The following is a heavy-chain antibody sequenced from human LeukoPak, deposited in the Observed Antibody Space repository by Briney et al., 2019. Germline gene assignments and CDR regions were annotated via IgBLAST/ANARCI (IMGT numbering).Heavy chain of an antibody. CDR2: ISGSGGST. CDR1: GFTFSGYG. J-gene: IGHJ4*02. V-gene: IGHV3-23*01. D-gene: IGHD3-22*01. CDR3: ARTLAYYYDSSLDY. Sequence: GGSLRLSCAASGFTFSGYGMSWVRQAPGKGLEWVSAISGSGGSTYYADSVKGRFTISRDNSKNTLYLQMNSLRAEDTAVYYCARTLAYYYDSSLDYWGQGTLVTVSS.